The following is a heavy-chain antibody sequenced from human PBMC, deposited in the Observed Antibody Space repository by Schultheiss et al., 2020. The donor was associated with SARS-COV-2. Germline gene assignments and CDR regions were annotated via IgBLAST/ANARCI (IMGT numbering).Heavy chain of an antibody. CDR3: ARDQVWKREYYDFWSGYYRNYYYMDV. Sequence: GGSLRLSCAASGFTFSSYSMNWVRQAPGKGLEWVSYISSSSSYTNYADSVKGRFTISRDNAKNSLYLQMNSLRAEDTAVYYCARDQVWKREYYDFWSGYYRNYYYMDVWGKGTTVTVLL. V-gene: IGHV3-21*05. J-gene: IGHJ6*03. CDR1: GFTFSSYS. CDR2: ISSSSSYT. D-gene: IGHD3-3*01.